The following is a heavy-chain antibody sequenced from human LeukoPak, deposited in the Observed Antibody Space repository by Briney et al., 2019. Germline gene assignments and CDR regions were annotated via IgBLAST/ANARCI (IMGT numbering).Heavy chain of an antibody. Sequence: GGSLRLSCAASGFTFSSYTMIWVRQAPGKWLEWVAAISGSGSSTYYADSVKGRFTISRDNSKNTLYLQMNSLRAEDTAVYYCAKDPGAYYGSGSYLSDWGQGTLVTVSS. D-gene: IGHD3-10*01. CDR2: ISGSGSST. J-gene: IGHJ4*02. CDR1: GFTFSSYT. CDR3: AKDPGAYYGSGSYLSD. V-gene: IGHV3-23*01.